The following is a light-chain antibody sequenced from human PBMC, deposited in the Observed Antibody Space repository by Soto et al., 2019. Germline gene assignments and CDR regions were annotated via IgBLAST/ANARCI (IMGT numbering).Light chain of an antibody. CDR2: GAS. J-gene: IGKJ5*01. CDR3: QQRSNWPPIT. CDR1: QSVSSNY. V-gene: IGKV3D-20*02. Sequence: EIVLTQSPGTLSLSPGERATFSCRGSQSVSSNYLAWYQQKPGQAPRLLIYGASNRATGIPDRFSGSGSGTDFTLTISSLEPEDFAVYYCQQRSNWPPITFGQGTRREIK.